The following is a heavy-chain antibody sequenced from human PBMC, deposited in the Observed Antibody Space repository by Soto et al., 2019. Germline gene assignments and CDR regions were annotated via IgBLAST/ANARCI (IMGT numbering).Heavy chain of an antibody. CDR2: IYYSGST. D-gene: IGHD2-2*01. J-gene: IGHJ6*03. CDR1: GGSISSSSYY. V-gene: IGHV4-39*01. CDR3: ARLGCSSTSCYVYYYYYMDV. Sequence: QLQLQESGPGLVKPSETLSLTCTVSGGSISSSSYYWGWIRQPPGKGLEWIGSIYYSGSTYYNPSLKSRVTISVDTSKNQFSLKLSSVTAADTAVYYCARLGCSSTSCYVYYYYYMDVWGKGTTVTVSS.